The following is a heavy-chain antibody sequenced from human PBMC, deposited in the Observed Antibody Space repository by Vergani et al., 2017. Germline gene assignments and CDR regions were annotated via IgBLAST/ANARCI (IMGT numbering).Heavy chain of an antibody. V-gene: IGHV3-21*02. CDR2: ISSSSSYI. CDR3: AREGTYYYDSSGYSNFDY. J-gene: IGHJ4*02. CDR1: GFTFSSYS. D-gene: IGHD3-22*01. Sequence: EVQLLESGGALVQPGGSLRLSCAASGFTFSSYSMNWVRQAPGKGLEWVSSISSSSSYIYYADSVKGRFTISRDNAKNSLYLQMNSLRAEDTAVYYCAREGTYYYDSSGYSNFDYWGQGTLVTVSS.